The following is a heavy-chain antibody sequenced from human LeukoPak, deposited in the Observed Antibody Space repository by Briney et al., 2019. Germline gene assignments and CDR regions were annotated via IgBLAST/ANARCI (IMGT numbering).Heavy chain of an antibody. D-gene: IGHD3-10*01. CDR1: GGSISNSNW. J-gene: IGHJ4*02. CDR3: ARDLYGSGTRFDY. V-gene: IGHV4-4*02. CDR2: VFHSGST. Sequence: SGTLSLTCAVSGGSISNSNWWSWVRQPPGKGPEWIGEVFHSGSTNYNPSLKSRVTVSVDKSKNQFSLKLNSVTAADTAVYYCARDLYGSGTRFDYWGQGTLVTVSS.